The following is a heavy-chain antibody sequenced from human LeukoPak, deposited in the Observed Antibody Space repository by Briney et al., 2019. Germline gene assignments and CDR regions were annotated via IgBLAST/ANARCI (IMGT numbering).Heavy chain of an antibody. CDR1: GFTFSDHY. CDR2: ISHNGETK. J-gene: IGHJ4*02. V-gene: IGHV3-11*01. CDR3: ARDRHGYFDY. Sequence: GGSLRLSCAASGFTFSDHYMIWLRQAPGKGLESISYISHNGETKYYADSVKGRLSISRDNAKSSLYLQMNSLRVEDTAVYYCARDRHGYFDYWGQGTLVTVSS. D-gene: IGHD6-13*01.